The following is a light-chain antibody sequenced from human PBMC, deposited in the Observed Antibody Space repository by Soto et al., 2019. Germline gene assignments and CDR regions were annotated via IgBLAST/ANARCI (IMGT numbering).Light chain of an antibody. CDR2: GAS. V-gene: IGKV3-15*01. J-gene: IGKJ5*01. CDR1: QSVASRN. CDR3: QQSYSTPPTT. Sequence: EIVLTHSPGTLSLSPGERATLSCRASQSVASRNLAWYQQKSGQAPRLLIYGASTRATGIPARFSGSGSGTEFTLTISSLQSEDFATYYCQQSYSTPPTTFGQGTRLEN.